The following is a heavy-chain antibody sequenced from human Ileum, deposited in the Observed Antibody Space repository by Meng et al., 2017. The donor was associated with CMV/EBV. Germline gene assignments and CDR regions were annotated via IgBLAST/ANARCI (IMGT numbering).Heavy chain of an antibody. J-gene: IGHJ5*01. CDR1: GFTFSDYG. Sequence: GGSLRLSCAASGFTFSDYGIHWVRQAPGKGLEWVSFVQYDTSSKYYADSVKGRFTISRDNSKNTLYLQMNSLRPEDTAMYYCVKKNRYKCRDWFDSWGQGNLV. CDR2: VQYDTSSK. V-gene: IGHV3-30*02. CDR3: VKKNRYKCRDWFDS. D-gene: IGHD2-2*02.